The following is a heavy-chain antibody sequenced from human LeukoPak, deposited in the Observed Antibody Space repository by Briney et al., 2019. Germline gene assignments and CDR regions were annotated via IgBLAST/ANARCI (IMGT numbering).Heavy chain of an antibody. Sequence: PSETLSLTCTVSGGSISSSSYYWGWIRQPPGKGLEWIGSIYYSGTTYYNPSLKSRFTISVDTSKNQFSLKLSSVTAADTAVYYCASGKQWLGRYYFDYWGQGTLVTVSS. CDR3: ASGKQWLGRYYFDY. V-gene: IGHV4-39*07. D-gene: IGHD6-19*01. CDR2: IYYSGTT. J-gene: IGHJ4*02. CDR1: GGSISSSSYY.